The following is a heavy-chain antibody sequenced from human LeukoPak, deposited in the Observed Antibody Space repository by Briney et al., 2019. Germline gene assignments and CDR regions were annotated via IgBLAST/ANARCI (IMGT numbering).Heavy chain of an antibody. CDR2: IYYSGYT. CDR3: AREAPISDSGNYYKSLGY. V-gene: IGHV4-4*02. J-gene: IGHJ4*02. D-gene: IGHD3-10*01. Sequence: PSETLSLTCAVSGGSISNTNWWSWVRQPPGKGLEWIGEIYYSGYTNYNPSLKSRVTISVDKSENQFSLKLSSVTAADTAVYYCAREAPISDSGNYYKSLGYWGQGTLVTVSS. CDR1: GGSISNTNW.